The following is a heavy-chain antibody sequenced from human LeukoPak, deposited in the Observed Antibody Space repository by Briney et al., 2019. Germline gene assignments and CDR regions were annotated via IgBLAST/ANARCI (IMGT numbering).Heavy chain of an antibody. CDR3: ASGGIYYGAAFDF. CDR1: GFTFSSYG. J-gene: IGHJ4*02. D-gene: IGHD1-26*01. Sequence: GGSLRLSCAASGFTFSSYGMNWVRQAPGKGLEWVSGIKWDGGSTGYADSVKGRFTISRDNAKNSLYLQMNSLRAEDTALYYCASGGIYYGAAFDFWGQGTLVAVSS. V-gene: IGHV3-20*04. CDR2: IKWDGGST.